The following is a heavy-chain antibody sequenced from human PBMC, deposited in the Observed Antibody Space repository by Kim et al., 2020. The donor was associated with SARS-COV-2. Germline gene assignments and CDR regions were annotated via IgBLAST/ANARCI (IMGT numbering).Heavy chain of an antibody. D-gene: IGHD2-2*01. V-gene: IGHV3-33*06. CDR2: IWYDGSKN. CDR1: GFTFSSYG. Sequence: GGSLRLSCAASGFTFSSYGMHWVRQAPGKGLEWVSVIWYDGSKNYYVDSVKGRFTISRDNSKNTLYLQMNSLGSEDTAVYYCANGGSSSSWSHLYWGQGTMVTVSS. J-gene: IGHJ4*02. CDR3: ANGGSSSSWSHLY.